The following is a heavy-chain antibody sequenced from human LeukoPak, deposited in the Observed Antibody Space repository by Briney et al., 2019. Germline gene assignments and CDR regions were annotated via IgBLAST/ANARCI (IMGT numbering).Heavy chain of an antibody. J-gene: IGHJ5*02. CDR2: INHSGST. Sequence: SETLSLACAVYGGSFSGYYWSWIRQPPGKGLEWIGEINHSGSTNYNPSLKSRVTISVDTSKNQFSLKLSSVTAADTAVYYCAGRKGGSFDPWGQGTLVTVSP. D-gene: IGHD5-12*01. CDR3: AGRKGGSFDP. CDR1: GGSFSGYY. V-gene: IGHV4-34*01.